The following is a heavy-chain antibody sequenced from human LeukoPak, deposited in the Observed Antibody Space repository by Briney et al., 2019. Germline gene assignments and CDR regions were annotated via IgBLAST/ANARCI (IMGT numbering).Heavy chain of an antibody. D-gene: IGHD4-17*01. CDR2: IYYSGST. Sequence: SETLSLTCTVSGGSISSSSYYWGWIRQPPGKGLEWIGSIYYSGSTYYNPSLKSRVTISVDTSKNQFSLKLSSVTAADTAVYYCARAVYYYYMDVWGKGTTVTVSS. J-gene: IGHJ6*03. V-gene: IGHV4-39*01. CDR3: ARAVYYYYMDV. CDR1: GGSISSSSYY.